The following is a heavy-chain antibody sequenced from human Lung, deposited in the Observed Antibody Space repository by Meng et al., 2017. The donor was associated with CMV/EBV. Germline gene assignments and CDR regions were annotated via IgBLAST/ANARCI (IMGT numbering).Heavy chain of an antibody. CDR3: LRRSGGSV. J-gene: IGHJ1*01. CDR1: GDSIINHNW. CDR2: IPHRGSS. Sequence: QVQLREAGPALVKPSETLSLTCAVSGDSIINHNWWAWVRQPPGKGLEWIGEIPHRGSSAYNPSLKSRVSMSIDKSKNQFSLKLTSVTAADTAVYHCLRRSGGSVWGQGTLVTVSS. V-gene: IGHV4-4*02. D-gene: IGHD3-10*01.